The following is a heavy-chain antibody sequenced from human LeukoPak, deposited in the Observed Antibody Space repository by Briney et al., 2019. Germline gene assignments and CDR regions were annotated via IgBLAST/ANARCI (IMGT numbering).Heavy chain of an antibody. CDR3: ARVGIAVAIDY. J-gene: IGHJ4*02. V-gene: IGHV3-21*01. Sequence: GGSLRLSCAASGFTFSSYSMNWVRQAPGKGLEWVSSISSSSSYIYYADSVKGRFTISRDNAKNSLYLQMNSLRAEDTAVYYCARVGIAVAIDYWGQGTLVTVTS. D-gene: IGHD6-19*01. CDR1: GFTFSSYS. CDR2: ISSSSSYI.